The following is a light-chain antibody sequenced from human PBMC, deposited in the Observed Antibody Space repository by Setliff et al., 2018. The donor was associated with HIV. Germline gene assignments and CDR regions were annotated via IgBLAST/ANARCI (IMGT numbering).Light chain of an antibody. CDR2: EVS. J-gene: IGLJ1*01. CDR1: SSDVNGYNY. CDR3: SSYTSSSTPYV. V-gene: IGLV2-14*01. Sequence: QSALAQSASVSGSPRQSITISCTGTSSDVNGYNYVSWYQQHPGKAPKLMIYEVSNRPSGVSNRFSGSKSGNTASLTISGLQAEDEADYYCSSYTSSSTPYVFGTGTKVTVL.